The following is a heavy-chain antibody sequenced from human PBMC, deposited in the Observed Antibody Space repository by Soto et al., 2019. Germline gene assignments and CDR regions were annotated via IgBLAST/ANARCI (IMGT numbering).Heavy chain of an antibody. CDR2: ISYDGSNK. Sequence: GGSLRLSCAASGFTFSSYGMHWVRQAPGKGLEWVAVISYDGSNKYYADSVKGRFTISRDNSKNTLYLQMNSLRAEDTAVYYCAKDRGITMVRGVSPLYYYYYYGMDVWGQGTTVTVSS. J-gene: IGHJ6*02. CDR1: GFTFSSYG. CDR3: AKDRGITMVRGVSPLYYYYYYGMDV. V-gene: IGHV3-30*18. D-gene: IGHD3-10*01.